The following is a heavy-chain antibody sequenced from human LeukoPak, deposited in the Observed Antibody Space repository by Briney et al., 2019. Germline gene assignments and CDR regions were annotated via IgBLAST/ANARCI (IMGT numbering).Heavy chain of an antibody. CDR3: ARDRGNYMDV. J-gene: IGHJ6*03. CDR2: INHSGST. V-gene: IGHV4-34*01. D-gene: IGHD3-10*01. CDR1: GGSFNGYY. Sequence: SETLSLTCAVYGGSFNGYYWSWIRQPPGKGLEWIGEINHSGSTNYSPSLKSRVTLSVDTSKNQFSLRLSSVTAADTAVYYCARDRGNYMDVWGKGTTVTISS.